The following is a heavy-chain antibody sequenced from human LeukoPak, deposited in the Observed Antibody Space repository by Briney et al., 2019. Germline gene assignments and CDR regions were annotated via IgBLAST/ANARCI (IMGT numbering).Heavy chain of an antibody. J-gene: IGHJ4*02. CDR3: ARGRPHGNDY. CDR1: GFTFSSYW. V-gene: IGHV3-74*01. D-gene: IGHD4-23*01. Sequence: GVSLRLSCAASGFTFSSYWMNRVRQAPGKGLVWVSRIASDGSSTTYADSVKGRFSISRDNAKNTLYLQMNSLRVEDTAVYYCARGRPHGNDYWGQGTLVTVSS. CDR2: IASDGSST.